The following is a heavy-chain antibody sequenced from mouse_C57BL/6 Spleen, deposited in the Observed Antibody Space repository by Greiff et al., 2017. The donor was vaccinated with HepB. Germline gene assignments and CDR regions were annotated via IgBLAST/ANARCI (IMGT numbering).Heavy chain of an antibody. CDR3: AAKDYFDY. CDR2: IYPGDGDT. CDR1: GYAFSSSW. Sequence: QVHVKQSGPELVKPGASVKISCKASGYAFSSSWMNWVKQRPGKGLEWIGRIYPGDGDTNYNGKFKGKATMTADKSSSTAYMQLSSLTSEDSAVYFCAAKDYFDYWGQGTTLTVSS. V-gene: IGHV1-82*01. J-gene: IGHJ2*01.